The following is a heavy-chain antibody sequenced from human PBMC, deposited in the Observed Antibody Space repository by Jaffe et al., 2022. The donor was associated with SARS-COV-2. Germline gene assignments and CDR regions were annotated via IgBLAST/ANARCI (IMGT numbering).Heavy chain of an antibody. CDR3: ARDLLITGTYYGMDV. CDR2: IYSGGST. D-gene: IGHD1-7*01. Sequence: EVQLVESGGGLIQPGGSLRLSCAASGFTVSSNYMSWVRQAPGKGLEWVSVIYSGGSTYYADSVKGRFTISRDNSKNTLYLQMNSLRAEDTAVYYCARDLLITGTYYGMDVWGQGTTVTVSS. V-gene: IGHV3-53*01. CDR1: GFTVSSNY. J-gene: IGHJ6*02.